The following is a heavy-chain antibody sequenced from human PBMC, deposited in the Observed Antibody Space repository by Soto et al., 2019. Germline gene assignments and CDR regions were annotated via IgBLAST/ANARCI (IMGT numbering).Heavy chain of an antibody. CDR1: GGTFSSYA. D-gene: IGHD5-18*01. J-gene: IGHJ3*02. CDR2: IIPIFGTA. Sequence: SVKVSCKASGGTFSSYAISWVRQAPGQGLEWMGGIIPIFGTANYAQKFQGRVTITADESTSTAYMELSSLRSEDTAVYYCAREQLWSNDAFDIWGQGTMVTVSS. V-gene: IGHV1-69*13. CDR3: AREQLWSNDAFDI.